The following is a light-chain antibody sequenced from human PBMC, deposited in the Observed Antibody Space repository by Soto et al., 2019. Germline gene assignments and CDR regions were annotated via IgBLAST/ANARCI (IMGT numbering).Light chain of an antibody. CDR1: ESISRH. CDR2: AAS. J-gene: IGKJ5*01. V-gene: IGKV1-39*01. CDR3: QQSYSTLSLS. Sequence: DILMTQSPSSLSASVGDRVTITCRASESISRHLNWYQQKPGKAPNLLIYAASTLQNGVPSRFSGSGSGTDFTLTISSLQPEDFATYYCQQSYSTLSLSFGQGTRLEIK.